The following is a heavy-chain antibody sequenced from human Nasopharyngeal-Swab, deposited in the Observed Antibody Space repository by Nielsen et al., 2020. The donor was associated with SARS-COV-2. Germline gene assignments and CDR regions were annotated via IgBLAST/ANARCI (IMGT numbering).Heavy chain of an antibody. CDR3: AVILYESSGYWVDY. Sequence: RQPPGKGLEWIGYIYHTGTTNYNPSLKSRVIISIDTSKNQFSVKLSSVTAADTAVYYCAVILYESSGYWVDYWGQGTLVTVSS. CDR2: IYHTGTT. J-gene: IGHJ4*02. D-gene: IGHD3-22*01. V-gene: IGHV4-59*01.